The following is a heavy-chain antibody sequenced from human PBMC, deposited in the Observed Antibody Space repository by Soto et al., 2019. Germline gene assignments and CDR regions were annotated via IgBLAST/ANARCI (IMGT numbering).Heavy chain of an antibody. Sequence: ASVKVSCKASGYTFTSYYMHWVRQAPGQGLEWMGIINPSGGSTSYAQKFQGRVTMTTDTSTSTAYMELRSLRSDDTAVYYCARNRITIFGVVLDPWGQGTLVTVSS. CDR2: INPSGGST. J-gene: IGHJ5*02. CDR1: GYTFTSYY. D-gene: IGHD3-3*01. CDR3: ARNRITIFGVVLDP. V-gene: IGHV1-46*01.